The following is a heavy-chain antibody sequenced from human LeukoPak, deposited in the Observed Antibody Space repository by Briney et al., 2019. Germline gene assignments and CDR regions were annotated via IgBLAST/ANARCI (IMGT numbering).Heavy chain of an antibody. CDR2: TNHSGST. CDR1: GGSFSGYY. J-gene: IGHJ6*03. CDR3: ARTYDSPGYYSPDYYYMDV. Sequence: SETLSLTCAVYGGSFSGYYWSWIRQPPGKGLEWIGETNHSGSTNYNPSLKSRVTMSVDTSNNEFSLKLNSVTAADTAVYYCARTYDSPGYYSPDYYYMDVWGKGTTVTISS. V-gene: IGHV4-34*01. D-gene: IGHD3-22*01.